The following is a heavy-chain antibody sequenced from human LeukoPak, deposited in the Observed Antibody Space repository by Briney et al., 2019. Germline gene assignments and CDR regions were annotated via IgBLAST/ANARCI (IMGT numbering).Heavy chain of an antibody. Sequence: GGSLRLSCAASGFTFSSYGMRWVRQAPGKGLEWVAVIWFDGSNSYYADSVRGRFTITRDTSKNTPYMQMNSLRGDDTAVYYCARGGYGAWSHYYYGMDVWGQGTTVTVSS. J-gene: IGHJ6*02. CDR2: IWFDGSNS. CDR3: ARGGYGAWSHYYYGMDV. CDR1: GFTFSSYG. V-gene: IGHV3-33*01. D-gene: IGHD3-10*01.